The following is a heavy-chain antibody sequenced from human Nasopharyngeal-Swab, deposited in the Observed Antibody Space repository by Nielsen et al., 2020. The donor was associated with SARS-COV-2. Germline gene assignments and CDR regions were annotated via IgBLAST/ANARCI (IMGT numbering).Heavy chain of an antibody. CDR3: ASQERGGSGRS. J-gene: IGHJ4*02. V-gene: IGHV3-7*01. Sequence: GESLKISCTASGFNFSSFWMSWFRQAPGKGLEWVANMKQDGSVKYYLDSVKGRFTISRDNAKNSLFLEMNSLRAEDTAVYYCASQERGGSGRSWGRGTLVTVSS. CDR1: GFNFSSFW. D-gene: IGHD3-10*01. CDR2: MKQDGSVK.